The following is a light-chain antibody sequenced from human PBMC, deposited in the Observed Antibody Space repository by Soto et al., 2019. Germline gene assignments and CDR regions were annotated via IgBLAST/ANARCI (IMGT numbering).Light chain of an antibody. CDR3: AAWDASLNGYV. Sequence: SVLTPPPSASGTPGQRVTISCSGSSSNIGSKTVNWYQQLPGTAPKLLIYSNYQRPSGVPDRFSGSKSGTSASLAISGLQSEDEADYYCAAWDASLNGYVFGTGTKVTVL. J-gene: IGLJ1*01. V-gene: IGLV1-44*01. CDR1: SSNIGSKT. CDR2: SNY.